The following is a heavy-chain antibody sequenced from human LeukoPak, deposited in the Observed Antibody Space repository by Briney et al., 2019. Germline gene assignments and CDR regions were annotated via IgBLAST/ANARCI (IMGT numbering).Heavy chain of an antibody. CDR2: IYHSGST. Sequence: PSETLSLTCTVSGGSISSYYWSWIPQPPGKGLEWIGYIYHSGSTNYNPSLKSRVTISVDTSKNQFSLKLSSVTAADTAVYYCAITGLAEGSTEYFQHWGQGTLVTVSS. V-gene: IGHV4-59*08. D-gene: IGHD1-14*01. J-gene: IGHJ1*01. CDR1: GGSISSYY. CDR3: AITGLAEGSTEYFQH.